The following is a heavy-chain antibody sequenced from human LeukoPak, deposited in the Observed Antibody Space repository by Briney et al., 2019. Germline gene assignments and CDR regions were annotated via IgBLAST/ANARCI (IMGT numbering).Heavy chain of an antibody. CDR3: ARPSVLMTTVTSFDY. J-gene: IGHJ4*02. CDR1: GFTFSNYW. Sequence: GGSLRLSCAASGFTFSNYWMSWVRQAPGKGLEWVANIKEDGSAKYYVDSVKGRFTISRDNAKNSVYLQMNSLRAEDTAVYYCARPSVLMTTVTSFDYWGQGTLVTVSS. D-gene: IGHD4-17*01. CDR2: IKEDGSAK. V-gene: IGHV3-7*01.